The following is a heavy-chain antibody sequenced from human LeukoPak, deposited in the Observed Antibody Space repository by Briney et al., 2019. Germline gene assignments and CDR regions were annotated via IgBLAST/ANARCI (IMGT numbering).Heavy chain of an antibody. J-gene: IGHJ4*02. D-gene: IGHD1-26*01. CDR3: ARAIGGDY. Sequence: GGSLRLSCTASRFTFSSHNMQWVRQAPGRGLEWVAVISFDGSNKYYADSVKGRFTISRDNSENTLYLEMNSLRVEDTAVYYCARAIGGDYWGQGTLVTVSS. CDR1: RFTFSSHN. CDR2: ISFDGSNK. V-gene: IGHV3-30-3*01.